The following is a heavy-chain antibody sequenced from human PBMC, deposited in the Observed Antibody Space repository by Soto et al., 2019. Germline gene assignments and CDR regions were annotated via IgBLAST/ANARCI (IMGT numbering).Heavy chain of an antibody. V-gene: IGHV3-33*01. D-gene: IGHD4-17*01. J-gene: IGHJ4*02. Sequence: VQLVESGGGVVQPGRSLRLSCAASGFTFSSYGMHWVRQAPGKGLEWVAVIWYDGSNKYYADSVKGRFTISRDNSKNTLYLQMNSLRAEDTAVYYCARGDYGGNSGGSYFDYWGQGTLVTVSS. CDR3: ARGDYGGNSGGSYFDY. CDR2: IWYDGSNK. CDR1: GFTFSSYG.